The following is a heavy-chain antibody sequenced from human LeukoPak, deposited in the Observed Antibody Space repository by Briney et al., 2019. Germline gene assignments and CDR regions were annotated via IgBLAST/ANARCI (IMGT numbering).Heavy chain of an antibody. CDR2: MNPNSGNT. J-gene: IGHJ4*02. CDR1: GYTFTSYD. V-gene: IGHV1-8*01. CDR3: AEHHQVVPAATPPDY. D-gene: IGHD2-2*02. Sequence: GASVKVSCKASGYTFTSYDINWVRQATGQGLEWMGWMNPNSGNTGYAQKFQGRVTITADEPTSTAYMELSSLRSEDTAVYYCAEHHQVVPAATPPDYWGQGTLVTVSS.